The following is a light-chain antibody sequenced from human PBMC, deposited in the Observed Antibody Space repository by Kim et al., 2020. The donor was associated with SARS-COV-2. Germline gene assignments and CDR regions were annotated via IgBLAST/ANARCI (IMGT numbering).Light chain of an antibody. CDR2: AAS. CDR1: QGISTY. CDR3: QQYYSSPQT. V-gene: IGKV1-8*01. J-gene: IGKJ1*01. Sequence: ASTGERVTLTCRASQGISTYLAWYQQKPGKAPKLLIYAASTLQSGVPSRFSGSGSGTDFTLTISCLQSEDFATYYCQQYYSSPQTFGQGTKVDIK.